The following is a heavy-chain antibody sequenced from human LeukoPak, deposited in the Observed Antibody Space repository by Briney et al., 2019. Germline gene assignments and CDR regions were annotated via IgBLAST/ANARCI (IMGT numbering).Heavy chain of an antibody. Sequence: GGSLRLFCAASGFTFSSYAMNWVRQAPGKGLEWVSYISSDGTTIYYADSVKGRITISRDNARNSLYLKMNSLRAEDTAVYYCVPQKGYGGNPLDYWGQGTLVTVSS. CDR3: VPQKGYGGNPLDY. CDR1: GFTFSSYA. J-gene: IGHJ4*02. D-gene: IGHD4-23*01. CDR2: ISSDGTTI. V-gene: IGHV3-48*01.